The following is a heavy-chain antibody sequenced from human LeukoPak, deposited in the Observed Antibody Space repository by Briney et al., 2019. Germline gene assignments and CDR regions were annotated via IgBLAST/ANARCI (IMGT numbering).Heavy chain of an antibody. J-gene: IGHJ6*03. D-gene: IGHD6-19*01. CDR2: MNTNSGNT. V-gene: IGHV1-8*01. CDR1: GYTFTSYD. CDR3: ARDRPQQWLVRGQRGYYYYMDV. Sequence: ASVKVSCKASGYTFTSYDINWVRQATGQGLEWMGWMNTNSGNTGYAQKFQGRVTMTRNTSISTAYMELSSLRSEDTAVYYCARDRPQQWLVRGQRGYYYYMDVWGKGTTVTISS.